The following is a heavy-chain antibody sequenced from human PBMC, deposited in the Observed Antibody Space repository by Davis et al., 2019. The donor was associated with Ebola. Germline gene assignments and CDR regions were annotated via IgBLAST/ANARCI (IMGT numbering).Heavy chain of an antibody. V-gene: IGHV5-51*01. CDR2: IYPGDSDT. Sequence: PGGSLRLSCKGSGYSFTSYWIGWVRQMPGKGLEWMGIIYPGDSDTRYSPSFQGQVTISADKSISTAYLQWSSLKASDTAMYYCARLDYSNFYYWGQGTLVTVSS. D-gene: IGHD4-11*01. J-gene: IGHJ4*02. CDR1: GYSFTSYW. CDR3: ARLDYSNFYY.